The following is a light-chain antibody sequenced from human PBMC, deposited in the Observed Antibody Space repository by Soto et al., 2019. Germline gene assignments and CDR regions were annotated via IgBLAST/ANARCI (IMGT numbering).Light chain of an antibody. CDR3: QQYNSYSIT. CDR1: QSISSW. V-gene: IGKV1-5*01. J-gene: IGKJ5*01. CDR2: DAS. Sequence: DTQMTQSPSTLSASVGDTVTITVRASQSISSWLAWYQQKPGKAPKLMIYDASSLESGVPSRFSGSGSGTEFTLTISSLQTDDFATYYCQQYNSYSITFGQGTRLEIK.